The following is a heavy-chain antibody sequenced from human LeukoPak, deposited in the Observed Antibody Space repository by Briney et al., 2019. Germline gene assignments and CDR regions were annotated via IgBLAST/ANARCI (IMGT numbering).Heavy chain of an antibody. J-gene: IGHJ4*02. CDR1: GGSFRGYY. CDR3: ARGGSQTQYYYDSSGYYKRPGRPFDY. V-gene: IGHV4-34*01. Sequence: PSQTLSLTRAVYGGSFRGYYWSWLRQPPGKGLEWSGEINHSGSTNYNPSLKSRVTISVDTSKNQFSLKLSSVTAADTAVYYCARGGSQTQYYYDSSGYYKRPGRPFDYWGQGTLVTVSS. D-gene: IGHD3-22*01. CDR2: INHSGST.